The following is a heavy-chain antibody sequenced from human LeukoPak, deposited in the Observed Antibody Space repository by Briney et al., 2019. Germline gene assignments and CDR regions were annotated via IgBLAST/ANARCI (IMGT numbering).Heavy chain of an antibody. J-gene: IGHJ6*03. CDR2: IYVTGST. CDR3: ARLKYYDSTGYSPGYYMDV. V-gene: IGHV4-4*07. CDR1: GGSIINYY. D-gene: IGHD3-22*01. Sequence: SETLSLTCTVSGGSIINYYWSWIRQPAGTGLEWVGRIYVTGSTIYNPSLQSRLSMSVDTSKNQFSLRLTSVTAADTAVYYCARLKYYDSTGYSPGYYMDVWGKGITGTASS.